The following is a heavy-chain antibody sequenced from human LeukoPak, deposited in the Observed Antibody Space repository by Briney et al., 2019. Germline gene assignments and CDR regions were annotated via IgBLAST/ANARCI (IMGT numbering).Heavy chain of an antibody. J-gene: IGHJ4*02. V-gene: IGHV1-18*01. CDR2: ISAYNGNT. D-gene: IGHD3-22*01. CDR1: GYTFTSYG. Sequence: ASVKVSCKASGYTFTSYGISWVRQAPGQGLEWMGWISAYNGNTNYAQKLQGRVTMTTDISTSTAYMELRSLRSDDTAVYYCARAPYYYDSSVYYFDYWGQGTLVTVSS. CDR3: ARAPYYYDSSVYYFDY.